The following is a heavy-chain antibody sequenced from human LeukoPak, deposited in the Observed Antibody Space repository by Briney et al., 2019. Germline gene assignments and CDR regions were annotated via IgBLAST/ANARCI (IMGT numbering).Heavy chain of an antibody. D-gene: IGHD5-12*01. CDR2: IRFDGSTK. J-gene: IGHJ4*02. CDR3: ARAYSRENGYDFVFEN. CDR1: GFTFSNYG. V-gene: IGHV3-33*01. Sequence: PGRSLRLSCAASGFTFSNYGVHWVRQAPGKGLEWVAVIRFDGSTKYYADSVRGRFTISRDNSKNTVYLEMNSLRAEDTAVYYCARAYSRENGYDFVFENWGQGTLVSVSS.